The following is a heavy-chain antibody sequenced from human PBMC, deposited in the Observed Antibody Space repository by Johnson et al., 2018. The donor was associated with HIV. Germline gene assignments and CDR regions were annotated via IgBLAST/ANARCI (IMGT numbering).Heavy chain of an antibody. CDR2: IGTAGDT. D-gene: IGHD6-13*01. Sequence: VQLVESGGGLVQPGGSLRLSCAASGFTFSSYDMHWVRQGTGKGLEWVSAIGTAGDTYYPGSAKGRFTISRDDAKKSLYLQMGSLRAEDMAVYYCARDGQWGSTTWYSSFDIWGQGTMVTVSS. CDR1: GFTFSSYD. CDR3: ARDGQWGSTTWYSSFDI. J-gene: IGHJ3*02. V-gene: IGHV3-13*01.